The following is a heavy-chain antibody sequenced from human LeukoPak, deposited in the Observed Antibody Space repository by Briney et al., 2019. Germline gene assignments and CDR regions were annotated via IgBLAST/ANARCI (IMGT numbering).Heavy chain of an antibody. J-gene: IGHJ4*02. D-gene: IGHD3-10*01. CDR1: GFTFSSYW. Sequence: GGSLRLSCTASGFTFSSYWMSWVRQAPGKGLEWVANIKQDGSEKYYVDSVKVRFTITKDNAKNLLYLQMNSLGAEDTAVYYCARDRRYYGSGDYFDYWGQGTLVTVSS. V-gene: IGHV3-7*01. CDR3: ARDRRYYGSGDYFDY. CDR2: IKQDGSEK.